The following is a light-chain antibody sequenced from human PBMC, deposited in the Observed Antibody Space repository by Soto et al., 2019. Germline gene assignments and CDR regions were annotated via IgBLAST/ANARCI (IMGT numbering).Light chain of an antibody. CDR2: DVS. CDR1: SSDVGGYNY. J-gene: IGLJ1*01. CDR3: CSYAGSPRYV. V-gene: IGLV2-11*01. Sequence: QSALTQPRSVSGSPGQSVTSSCTGTSSDVGGYNYVSWYQQHPGKAPKVMIYDVSERPSGVPDRFSGSKSGNTASLTISGLQAEDEADYYCCSYAGSPRYVFGTGTKLTVL.